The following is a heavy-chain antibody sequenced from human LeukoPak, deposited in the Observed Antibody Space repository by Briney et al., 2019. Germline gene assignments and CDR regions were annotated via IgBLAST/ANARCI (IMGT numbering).Heavy chain of an antibody. V-gene: IGHV4-31*03. CDR1: GGSISSGGYY. CDR2: IYYSGST. Sequence: PSETLSLTCTVSGGSISSGGYYWRWIRQHRGKGLEWIVYIYYSGSTYYNPSLKSRVTISVYTSKNQFSLKLSSVTAADTAVYYCARGSRCSSTSCSYYYYYGMDVWGQGTTVTVSS. D-gene: IGHD2-2*01. CDR3: ARGSRCSSTSCSYYYYYGMDV. J-gene: IGHJ6*02.